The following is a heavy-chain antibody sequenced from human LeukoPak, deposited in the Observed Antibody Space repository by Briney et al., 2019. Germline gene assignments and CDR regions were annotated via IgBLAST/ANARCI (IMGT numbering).Heavy chain of an antibody. D-gene: IGHD3-10*01. V-gene: IGHV4-59*01. CDR1: GGSISSYY. CDR2: IYYSGST. CDR3: ARSKGEDYYYYYMDV. Sequence: PSETLSLTCTVSGGSISSYYWSWIRQPPGKGLEWIGYIYYSGSTNYNPSLKSRVTISVDTSKNQFSLKLSSVTAADTAVYYCARSKGEDYYYYYMDVWGKGTTVTVSS. J-gene: IGHJ6*03.